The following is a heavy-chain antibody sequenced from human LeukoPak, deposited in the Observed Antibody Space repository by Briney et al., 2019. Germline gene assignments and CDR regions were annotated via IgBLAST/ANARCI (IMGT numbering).Heavy chain of an antibody. J-gene: IGHJ4*02. CDR2: INPNSGGT. CDR1: GYTCTGYY. CDR3: ARDQAYCSSTSCRYYFDY. Sequence: GASVKVSCKASGYTCTGYYMHWVRQAPGQGLEWMGWINPNSGGTNYAQKFQGRVTMTRDTSISTAYMELSRLRSDDTAVYYCARDQAYCSSTSCRYYFDYWGQGTLVTVSS. D-gene: IGHD2-2*01. V-gene: IGHV1-2*02.